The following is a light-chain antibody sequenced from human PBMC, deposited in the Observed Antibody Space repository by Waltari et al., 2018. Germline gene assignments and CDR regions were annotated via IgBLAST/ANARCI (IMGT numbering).Light chain of an antibody. J-gene: IGKJ4*01. CDR1: QSLLESEDGNTY. V-gene: IGKV2-40*01. Sequence: DIVMTQTPLSLPVTLGEPASISCRSSQSLLESEDGNTYLEWYLQKPGQSPQLLIYEVSNRASGVPGRFSGSGSDTDFTLKISRVEAVDVGVYYCMQALEFPLTFGGGTKVEIK. CDR3: MQALEFPLT. CDR2: EVS.